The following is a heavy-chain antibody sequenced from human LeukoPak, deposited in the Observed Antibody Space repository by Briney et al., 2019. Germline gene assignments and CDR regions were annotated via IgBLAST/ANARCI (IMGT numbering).Heavy chain of an antibody. CDR2: IYYSGST. Sequence: PSETLSLTCTVYGGSISSSSYYWGWIRQPPGKGLEWIGSIYYSGSTYYNPSLKSRVTISVDTSKNQFSLKLSSVTAADTAVYYCARDLMEAHNAFDIWGQGTMVTVSS. J-gene: IGHJ3*02. V-gene: IGHV4-39*07. CDR3: ARDLMEAHNAFDI. D-gene: IGHD3-3*01. CDR1: GGSISSSSYY.